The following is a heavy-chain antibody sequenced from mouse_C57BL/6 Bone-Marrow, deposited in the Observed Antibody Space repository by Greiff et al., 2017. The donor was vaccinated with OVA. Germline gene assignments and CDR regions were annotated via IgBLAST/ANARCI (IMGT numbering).Heavy chain of an antibody. V-gene: IGHV1-53*01. CDR1: GYTFTSYW. CDR3: ARDGGLLYWYFDG. CDR2: INPSNGGT. Sequence: QVQLQQPGTELVKPGASVKLSCKASGYTFTSYWMHWVKQRPGQGLEWIGNINPSNGGTNYNEKFKSKATLTVDKSSSTAYMQLSSLTSEDSAVYDCARDGGLLYWYFDGWGTGTTVTVSS. J-gene: IGHJ1*03. D-gene: IGHD3-3*01.